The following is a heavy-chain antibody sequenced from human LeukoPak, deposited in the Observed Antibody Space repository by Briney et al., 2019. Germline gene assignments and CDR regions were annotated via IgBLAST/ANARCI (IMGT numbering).Heavy chain of an antibody. CDR2: INSDGSST. CDR3: ARRSAAKDAFDI. V-gene: IGHV3-74*01. CDR1: GFTFSSYA. Sequence: GGSLRLSCAVSGFTFSSYALSWVRQAPGRGLVWVSRINSDGSSTSYADSVKGRFTISRDNAKNTLYLQMNSLRAEDTAVYYCARRSAAKDAFDIWGQGTMVTVSS. J-gene: IGHJ3*02. D-gene: IGHD6-25*01.